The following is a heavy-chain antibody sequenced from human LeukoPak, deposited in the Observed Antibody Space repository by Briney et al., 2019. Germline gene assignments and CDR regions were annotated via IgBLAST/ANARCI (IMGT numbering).Heavy chain of an antibody. D-gene: IGHD3-22*01. V-gene: IGHV4-39*07. CDR1: GGSISSSSYY. Sequence: SETLSLTCTVSGGSISSSSYYWGWIRQPPGKGLEWIGSIYYSGSTYYNPSLESRVTISVDTSKNQFSLKLSSVTAADTAVYYCARVGTIYYYDSSDLVRDFDYWGQGTLVTVSS. CDR2: IYYSGST. J-gene: IGHJ4*02. CDR3: ARVGTIYYYDSSDLVRDFDY.